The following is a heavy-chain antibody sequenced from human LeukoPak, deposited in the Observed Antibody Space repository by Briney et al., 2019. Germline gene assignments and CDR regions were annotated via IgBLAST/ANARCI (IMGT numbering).Heavy chain of an antibody. D-gene: IGHD3-9*01. J-gene: IGHJ5*02. Sequence: GESLKISCKGSGYSFTNYWIGWVRQMPGKGLEWMGIIYPDDSDTRYSPSFQGQVTISADKSISTAYLQWSSLKASDTAMYFCARSEYYDIVTGSVWSDPWGQGTLVTVSS. V-gene: IGHV5-51*01. CDR3: ARSEYYDIVTGSVWSDP. CDR1: GYSFTNYW. CDR2: IYPDDSDT.